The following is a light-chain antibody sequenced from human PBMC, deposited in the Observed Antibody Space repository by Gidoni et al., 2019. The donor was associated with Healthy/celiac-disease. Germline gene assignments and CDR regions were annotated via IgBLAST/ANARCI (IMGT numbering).Light chain of an antibody. CDR3: QQRSNWPIT. J-gene: IGKJ5*01. CDR1: QSVSSY. Sequence: EIAFTQSPASLSLSPGERATLSCRASQSVSSYLAWYHQKPGQAPRLLIYDASNRATGIPARFSGSGSGTDFTLTISSLEPEDFAVYYCQQRSNWPITFGQGTRLEIK. CDR2: DAS. V-gene: IGKV3-11*01.